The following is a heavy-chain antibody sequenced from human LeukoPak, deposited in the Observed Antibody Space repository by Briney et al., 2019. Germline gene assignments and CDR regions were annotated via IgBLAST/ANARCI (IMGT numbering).Heavy chain of an antibody. Sequence: SVKVSCKASGGTFSSYAISWVRQAPGQGREWMGRSIPIFGTANYAQKFQGRVTITTDESTSTAYMELSSLRTEDTAVYYCARTYYYGSGSYRGAEYFQHWGQGTLVTVSS. CDR3: ARTYYYGSGSYRGAEYFQH. D-gene: IGHD3-10*01. CDR1: GGTFSSYA. V-gene: IGHV1-69*05. J-gene: IGHJ1*01. CDR2: SIPIFGTA.